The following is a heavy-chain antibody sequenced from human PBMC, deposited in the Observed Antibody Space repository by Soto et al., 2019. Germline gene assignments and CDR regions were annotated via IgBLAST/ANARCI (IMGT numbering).Heavy chain of an antibody. V-gene: IGHV1-2*02. CDR3: ARVVHTMIQGVRFRVDQ. CDR2: INPNGGGT. D-gene: IGHD3-10*01. CDR1: GYTFTAYY. Sequence: ASVKVSCKASGYTFTAYYIHWVRQAPGQGPEWMGWINPNGGGTKYAQKFQGRVTMTRDTSINTAYMELTRLTSDDTAVYYCARVVHTMIQGVRFRVDQWGQGTLVTVSS. J-gene: IGHJ4*02.